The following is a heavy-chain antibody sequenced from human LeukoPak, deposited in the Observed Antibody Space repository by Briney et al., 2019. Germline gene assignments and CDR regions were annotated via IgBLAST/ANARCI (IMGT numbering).Heavy chain of an antibody. V-gene: IGHV1-24*01. CDR2: FDPEDGET. J-gene: IGHJ6*02. CDR1: GYTLTELS. Sequence: GPVKVSCKVSGYTLTELSMHWVRQAPGKGLEWMGGFDPEDGETIYAQKFQGRVTMPEDTSTDTAYMELSSLRTEDTAVYYCATPSRSYRSGMDVWGQGTTVTVSS. CDR3: ATPSRSYRSGMDV. D-gene: IGHD1-26*01.